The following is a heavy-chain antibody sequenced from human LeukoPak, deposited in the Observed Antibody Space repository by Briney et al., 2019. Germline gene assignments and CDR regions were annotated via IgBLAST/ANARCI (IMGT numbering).Heavy chain of an antibody. D-gene: IGHD3-3*01. CDR1: GFTFGEYS. CDR2: IRSKVFGETI. CDR3: SRHYDFWSGNYPYYFDF. Sequence: GGSLRLSCTASGFTFGEYSVSWFRQAPGKGLQWVGFIRSKVFGETIEYAASVKGRFIMSRDDSKSTAYLHMTSLKTEDTAVYYCSRHYDFWSGNYPYYFDFWGQGTLVTVSS. V-gene: IGHV3-49*03. J-gene: IGHJ4*02.